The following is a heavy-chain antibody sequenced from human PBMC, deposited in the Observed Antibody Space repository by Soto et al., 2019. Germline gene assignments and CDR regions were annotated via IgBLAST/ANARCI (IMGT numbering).Heavy chain of an antibody. V-gene: IGHV1-69*02. J-gene: IGHJ4*02. CDR2: LIPILGLA. CDR3: ARCKLGEDY. D-gene: IGHD3-16*01. CDR1: GGTFSNST. Sequence: QVQLVQSGAEVRKPGSSVKVSCQASGGTFSNSTVPWVRQAPGQGLEWMGRLIPILGLANYAQKFRGRLTITADKSTTTAYMELRSLRSEDTAIYYCARCKLGEDYWGQGTLVTVSS.